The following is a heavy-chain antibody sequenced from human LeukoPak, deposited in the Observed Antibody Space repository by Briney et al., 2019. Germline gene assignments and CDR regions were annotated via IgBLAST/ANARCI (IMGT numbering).Heavy chain of an antibody. V-gene: IGHV3-74*01. Sequence: GGSLRLSCAASGFTFTDYWMHWVRQVPGEGLVWVSRINSDGSVTNYADFVMGRFTISRDNAKNTLFLQLKSLRADDTAVYYCARNPRNLRGDGSSTFGYWGQGTLVTVSS. CDR1: GFTFTDYW. CDR2: INSDGSVT. D-gene: IGHD1-26*01. CDR3: ARNPRNLRGDGSSTFGY. J-gene: IGHJ4*02.